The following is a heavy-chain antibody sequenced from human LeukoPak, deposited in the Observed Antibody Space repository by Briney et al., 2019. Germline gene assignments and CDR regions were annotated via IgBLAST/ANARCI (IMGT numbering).Heavy chain of an antibody. CDR3: VKPYGDSRMPYYYYYYMDV. Sequence: GGSLRLSCAASGFMFSFHVMRWVRQAPGKGLEWVAVIWHDASNKYYADNVKGRFTISRDNSRNILYLQMNGLRAEDTAVYYCVKPYGDSRMPYYYYYYMDVWGEGTTVTVSS. CDR1: GFMFSFHV. D-gene: IGHD4-17*01. J-gene: IGHJ6*03. V-gene: IGHV3-33*03. CDR2: IWHDASNK.